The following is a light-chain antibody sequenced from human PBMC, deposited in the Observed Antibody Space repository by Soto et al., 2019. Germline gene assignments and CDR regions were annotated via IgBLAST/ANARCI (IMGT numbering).Light chain of an antibody. V-gene: IGLV2-14*01. CDR2: EVT. Sequence: VLTQPASVSGSPGQSITISCAGTRDDIGAYDYVSWYQQHPGNAPKLLVYEVTNRPSGVSDRFSGSKSGNTASLTISGLQAEDEADYYCNSYTNSSAVVFGGGTKVTVL. J-gene: IGLJ2*01. CDR1: RDDIGAYDY. CDR3: NSYTNSSAVV.